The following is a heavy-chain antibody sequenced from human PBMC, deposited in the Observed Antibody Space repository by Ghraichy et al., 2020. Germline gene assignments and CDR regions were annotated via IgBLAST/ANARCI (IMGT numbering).Heavy chain of an antibody. D-gene: IGHD2-21*01. V-gene: IGHV4-39*01. CDR2: ISYSGSSYSGST. CDR3: AKLWDF. CDR1: RGSISSSGYY. Sequence: SETLSLTCTVSRGSISSSGYYWGWIRQPPGKGLEWIGTISYSGSSYSGSTYYNPSLKSRVTISGDTSKNQFSLNLSSVTAADTAIYYFAKLWDFWGQGTLVTVSS. J-gene: IGHJ4*02.